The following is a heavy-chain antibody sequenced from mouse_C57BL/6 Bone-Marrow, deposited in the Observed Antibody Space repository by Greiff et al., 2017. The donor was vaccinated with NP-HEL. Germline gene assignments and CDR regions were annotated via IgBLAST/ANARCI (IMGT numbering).Heavy chain of an antibody. CDR3: ARDSPLIYYYGSSYPAWFAY. V-gene: IGHV5-2*01. CDR1: EYEFPSHD. Sequence: EVQLQESGGGLVQPGESLKLSCESNEYEFPSHDMSWVRKTPEKRLELVAAINSDGGSTYYPDTMERRFIISRDNTKETLYLQMSSLRSEDTALYYCARDSPLIYYYGSSYPAWFAYWGQGTLVTVSA. CDR2: INSDGGST. D-gene: IGHD1-1*01. J-gene: IGHJ3*01.